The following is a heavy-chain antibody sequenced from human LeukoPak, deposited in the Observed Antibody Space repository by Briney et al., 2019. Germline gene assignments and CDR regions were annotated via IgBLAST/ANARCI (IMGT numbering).Heavy chain of an antibody. D-gene: IGHD4-11*01. CDR2: IYYSGST. CDR3: ARSDYGNYYFDY. CDR1: GGSISSSSYY. J-gene: IGHJ4*02. V-gene: IGHV4-39*07. Sequence: SETLSLTCTVSGGSISSSSYYWGWIRQPPGKGLEWIGSIYYSGSTYYNPSLKSRVTISVDTSKNQFSLNLSSVTAADTAVYYCARSDYGNYYFDYWGQGTLVAVSS.